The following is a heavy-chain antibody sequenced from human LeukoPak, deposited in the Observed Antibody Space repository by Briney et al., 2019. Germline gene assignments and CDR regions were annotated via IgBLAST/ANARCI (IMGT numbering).Heavy chain of an antibody. CDR2: INPNSGGT. J-gene: IGHJ5*02. D-gene: IGHD2-15*01. CDR1: GYIFTDYY. V-gene: IGHV1-2*06. CDR3: ARVRGLLEGWFDP. Sequence: ASVKVSCKASGYIFTDYYMHWVRQAPGQELGWMGRINPNSGGTNYAQKLQGRVTMTTDTSTSTAYMELRSLRSDDTAVYYCARVRGLLEGWFDPWGQGTLVTVSS.